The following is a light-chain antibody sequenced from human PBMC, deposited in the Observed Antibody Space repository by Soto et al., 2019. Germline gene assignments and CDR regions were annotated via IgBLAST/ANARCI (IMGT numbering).Light chain of an antibody. V-gene: IGKV1-5*03. CDR1: QSIGNW. Sequence: DLQMTQSPSTLSASVGDRVTITCRASQSIGNWLAWYQQKPGKAPKLLIYKASSLQSGVPSRFSGSGSGTEFTLTISSLQPDDFASYYCQQYNSYSGTFGQGTKVEIK. CDR2: KAS. CDR3: QQYNSYSGT. J-gene: IGKJ1*01.